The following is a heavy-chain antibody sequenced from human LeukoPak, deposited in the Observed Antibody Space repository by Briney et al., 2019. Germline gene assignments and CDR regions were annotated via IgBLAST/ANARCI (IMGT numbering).Heavy chain of an antibody. CDR1: GFTFDDYA. CDR3: AKDTTAMVTAPVDY. V-gene: IGHV3-9*03. J-gene: IGHJ4*02. Sequence: PGGSLRLSCAASGFTFDDYAMHWVRQAPGKGLEWVSGISWNSGSIGYADSVKGRFTISRDNAKNSLYLQMNSLRVEDMALYYCAKDTTAMVTAPVDYWGQGTLVTVSS. D-gene: IGHD5-18*01. CDR2: ISWNSGSI.